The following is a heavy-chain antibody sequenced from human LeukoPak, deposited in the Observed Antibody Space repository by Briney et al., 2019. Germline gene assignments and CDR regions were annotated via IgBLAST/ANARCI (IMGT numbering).Heavy chain of an antibody. J-gene: IGHJ4*02. Sequence: PGGSLRLSCAASGFTFSDYYMSWIRQAPGKGLEWVSYISSSGSTIYYADSVKGRFTISRDNAKNSLYLQMNSLRAEDTAVYYCARDFNLAGSSAIPFDYWGQGTLVTVSS. CDR3: ARDFNLAGSSAIPFDY. CDR2: ISSSGSTI. CDR1: GFTFSDYY. V-gene: IGHV3-11*01. D-gene: IGHD1-26*01.